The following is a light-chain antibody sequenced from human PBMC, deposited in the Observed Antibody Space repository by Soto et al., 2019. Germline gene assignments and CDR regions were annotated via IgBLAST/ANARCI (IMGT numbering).Light chain of an antibody. J-gene: IGKJ2*01. CDR3: QQRSNWPWT. Sequence: EIVLTQSPATLSLSPGERATLSCRASQSVSSYLAWYQQKPGQAPRLLIYDASNRATGILARFSGSGSGTEFNLTISSLEPEDFAVYYCQQRSNWPWTFGEGTKLEIK. V-gene: IGKV3-11*01. CDR1: QSVSSY. CDR2: DAS.